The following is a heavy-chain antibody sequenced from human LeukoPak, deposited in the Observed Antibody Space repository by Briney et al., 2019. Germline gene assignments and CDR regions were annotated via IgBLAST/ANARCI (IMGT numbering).Heavy chain of an antibody. CDR3: VRVVTPSAYDI. Sequence: ASVKVSCKASGYTFTNYYIHWVRQAPGQGLEWMGIINPSGGSTTYAQILQGRVTMTRDTSTSTVYMELSSLRSEDMAVYYCVRVVTPSAYDIWGQGTMVTVSS. V-gene: IGHV1-46*01. J-gene: IGHJ3*02. D-gene: IGHD2-21*02. CDR1: GYTFTNYY. CDR2: INPSGGST.